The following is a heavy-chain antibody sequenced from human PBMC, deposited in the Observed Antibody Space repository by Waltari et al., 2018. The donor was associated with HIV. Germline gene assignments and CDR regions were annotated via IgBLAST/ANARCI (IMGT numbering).Heavy chain of an antibody. CDR3: TKSTNTYYLDSSGLGAFDI. CDR2: ISGSGGST. J-gene: IGHJ3*02. Sequence: VQLLESGGALVQPGGSLRLSCEAYGCTFRTYAVKGAGQAPGKGLEWVSSISGSGGSTHYADSVKGRFTISRDNSKNTLYLQMNSLGAEDTAIYSCTKSTNTYYLDSSGLGAFDIWGQGTMVTVSS. D-gene: IGHD3-22*01. CDR1: GCTFRTYA. V-gene: IGHV3-23*01.